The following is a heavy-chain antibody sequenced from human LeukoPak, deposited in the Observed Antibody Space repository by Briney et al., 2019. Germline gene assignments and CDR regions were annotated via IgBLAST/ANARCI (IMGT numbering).Heavy chain of an antibody. D-gene: IGHD1-26*01. J-gene: IGHJ4*02. CDR3: TRDPILGAPDYFDY. Sequence: GGSLRLSCVASGFTFVRHWMTWVRQAPGKGLEWVAVTSPDEGLKFYGDSVKGRFTISRDNSKNTMYLQMNNLREEDTAVYYCTRDPILGAPDYFDYWGQGTLVTVSS. V-gene: IGHV3-30*03. CDR1: GFTFVRHW. CDR2: TSPDEGLK.